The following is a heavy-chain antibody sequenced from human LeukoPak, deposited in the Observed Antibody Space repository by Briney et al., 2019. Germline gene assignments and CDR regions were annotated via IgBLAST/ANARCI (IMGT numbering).Heavy chain of an antibody. D-gene: IGHD2-2*01. J-gene: IGHJ4*02. Sequence: SETLSLTCTVSGGSISSSSYYWGWIRQPPGKGLEWIGSIYYSGSTYYNPSLKSRVTISVDTSKNQFSLKLSSVTAADTAVYYCARAYCSSTSCYRRLWVTVGYYFDYWGQGTLVTVSS. CDR1: GGSISSSSYY. V-gene: IGHV4-39*07. CDR3: ARAYCSSTSCYRRLWVTVGYYFDY. CDR2: IYYSGST.